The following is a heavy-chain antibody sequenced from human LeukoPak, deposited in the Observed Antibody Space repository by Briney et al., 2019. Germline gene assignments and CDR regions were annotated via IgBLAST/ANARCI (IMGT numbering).Heavy chain of an antibody. Sequence: PGRSLRLSCAASGFTFRSYDMHWVRQAPGKGLEWVAIISYDGSNKYHADSVKGRFTISRDNSKNTLYVQMNSLRDEDTAVYYCARLDNSATSYWGQGTLVTVSS. CDR3: ARLDNSATSY. CDR1: GFTFRSYD. D-gene: IGHD3/OR15-3a*01. J-gene: IGHJ4*02. CDR2: ISYDGSNK. V-gene: IGHV3-33*05.